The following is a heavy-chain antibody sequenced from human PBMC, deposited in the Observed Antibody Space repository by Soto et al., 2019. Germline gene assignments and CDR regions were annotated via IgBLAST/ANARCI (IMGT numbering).Heavy chain of an antibody. CDR3: ARHDHPPSGSYYLDWFDP. J-gene: IGHJ5*02. Sequence: QLQLQESGPGLVKPSETLSLTCTVSGGSISSSSYYWGWIRQPPGKGLEWIGSIYYSGSTYYNPSLKSRVTISEDTSKNQSSLKLSSVTAADTAVYYCARHDHPPSGSYYLDWFDPWGQGTLVTVSS. D-gene: IGHD1-26*01. CDR1: GGSISSSSYY. V-gene: IGHV4-39*01. CDR2: IYYSGST.